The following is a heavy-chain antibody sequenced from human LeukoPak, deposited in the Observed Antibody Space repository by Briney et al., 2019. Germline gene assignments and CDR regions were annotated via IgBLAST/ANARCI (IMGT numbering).Heavy chain of an antibody. J-gene: IGHJ4*02. CDR2: ISGSGGST. CDR3: ARVSYSSGWEFDY. CDR1: GFTFSSYA. V-gene: IGHV3-23*01. Sequence: GGSLRLSCAASGFTFSSYAMSWVRQALGKGLEWVSAISGSGGSTYYADSVKGRFTISRDNSKNTLYLQMNSLRAEDTAVYYCARVSYSSGWEFDYWGQGTLVTVSS. D-gene: IGHD6-19*01.